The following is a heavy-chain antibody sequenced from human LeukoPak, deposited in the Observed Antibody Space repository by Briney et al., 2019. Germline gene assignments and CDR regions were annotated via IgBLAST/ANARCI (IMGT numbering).Heavy chain of an antibody. CDR1: GGSISLCD. J-gene: IGHJ5*02. Sequence: SETLSLTSTFSGGSISLCDWNWIRPPGGKGLGWIGLIVTSGITNYNPSLKSRVTMSVDTSKAQFSLNLSSVTAADTAVYYCARGRTSCTNGVCRTPRWFDPWGQGILVTVSS. V-gene: IGHV4-4*07. CDR2: IVTSGIT. D-gene: IGHD2-8*01. CDR3: ARGRTSCTNGVCRTPRWFDP.